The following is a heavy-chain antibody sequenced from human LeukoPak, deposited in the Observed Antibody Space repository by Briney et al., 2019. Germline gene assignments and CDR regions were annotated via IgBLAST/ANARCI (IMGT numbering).Heavy chain of an antibody. J-gene: IGHJ4*02. V-gene: IGHV3-21*01. D-gene: IGHD3-16*01. CDR3: ARGNGITFGGPY. CDR1: GFTFSSYS. CDR2: ISSSSSYI. Sequence: GGSLRLSCAASGFTFSSYSMNWVRQAPGKGLEWVSSISSSSSYIYYADSVKGRFTISRDNAKNSLYLQMNSLRAEDTAVYYCARGNGITFGGPYWGQGTLVTVSS.